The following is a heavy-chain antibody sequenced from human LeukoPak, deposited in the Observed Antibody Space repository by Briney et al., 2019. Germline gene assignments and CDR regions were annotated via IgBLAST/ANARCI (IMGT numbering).Heavy chain of an antibody. V-gene: IGHV3-7*03. CDR1: GFTFGAYY. CDR3: ARMSGIAVAAIWISYFDY. CDR2: IKQDGSEK. Sequence: PGESLRLSCAASGFTFGAYYMTWVRPAPGKGLEWVANIKQDGSEKYNVYSVKGRFTISRDNANNSLYLQMNSLRAEDTAVYYCARMSGIAVAAIWISYFDYWGQGTLVTVSS. J-gene: IGHJ4*02. D-gene: IGHD6-19*01.